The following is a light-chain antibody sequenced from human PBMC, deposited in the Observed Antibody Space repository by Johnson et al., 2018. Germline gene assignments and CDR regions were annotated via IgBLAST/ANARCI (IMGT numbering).Light chain of an antibody. CDR3: GTWDSSLSAGNV. CDR1: SSNIGNNY. J-gene: IGLJ1*01. V-gene: IGLV1-51*02. CDR2: ENN. Sequence: QSVLTHPPSVSAAPGQKVTISCSGSSSNIGNNYVSWYQQLPGTAPKLLIYENNKRPSGIPDRFSGSKSGTSATLGITGLQTGGEADYYCGTWDSSLSAGNVFGTGTKVTVL.